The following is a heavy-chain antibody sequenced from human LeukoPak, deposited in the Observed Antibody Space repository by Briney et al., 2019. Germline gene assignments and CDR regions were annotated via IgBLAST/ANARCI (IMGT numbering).Heavy chain of an antibody. CDR3: ARGKDFGYNYGEPRNWFDP. CDR1: GFTFSSYA. Sequence: GRSLRLSCAASGFTFSSYAMHWVRQAPGKGLEWVAVISYDGSNKYYADSVKGRFTISRDNSKNTLYLQMNSLRAEDTAVYYCARGKDFGYNYGEPRNWFDPWGQGTLVTVSS. D-gene: IGHD5-18*01. CDR2: ISYDGSNK. J-gene: IGHJ5*02. V-gene: IGHV3-30-3*01.